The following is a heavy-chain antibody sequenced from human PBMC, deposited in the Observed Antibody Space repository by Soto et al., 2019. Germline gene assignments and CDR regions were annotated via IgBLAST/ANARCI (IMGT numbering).Heavy chain of an antibody. CDR1: GGTFSSYA. CDR2: IIPIFGTA. V-gene: IGHV1-69*06. CDR3: ARGDIAAAGTVFLYGMDV. Sequence: ASVKVSCKASGGTFSSYAISWVRQAPGQGLEWMGGIIPIFGTANYAQKFQGRVTITADKSTSTAYMELSSLRSEDTAVYYCARGDIAAAGTVFLYGMDVWGQGTTVTVSS. J-gene: IGHJ6*02. D-gene: IGHD6-13*01.